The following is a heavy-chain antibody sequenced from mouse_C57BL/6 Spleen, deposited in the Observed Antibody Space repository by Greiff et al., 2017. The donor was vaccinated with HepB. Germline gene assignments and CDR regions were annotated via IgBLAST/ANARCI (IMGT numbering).Heavy chain of an antibody. V-gene: IGHV1-4*01. J-gene: IGHJ2*01. CDR2: INPSSGYT. CDR3: ARSGSNPPGDY. CDR1: GYTFTSYT. D-gene: IGHD2-5*01. Sequence: QVQLQQSGAELARPGASVKMSCKASGYTFTSYTMHWVKQRPGQGLEWIGYINPSSGYTKYNQKFKDKATLTADKSSSTAYMQLSSLTSEDSAVYYCARSGSNPPGDYWGQGTTLTVSS.